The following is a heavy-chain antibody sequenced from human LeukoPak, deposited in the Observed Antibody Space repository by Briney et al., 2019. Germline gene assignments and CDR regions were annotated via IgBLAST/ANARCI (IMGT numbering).Heavy chain of an antibody. CDR3: ARRRSGGRDFDY. D-gene: IGHD2-15*01. J-gene: IGHJ4*02. V-gene: IGHV4-4*09. Sequence: KSSESLSLTCTVSGASMSSSYWSWIRQPPGKGLEWIGYIYTSGSTNYNPSLKSRVTISVDTSKSQLSLNLSSVTAADTAVYFCARRRSGGRDFDYWGQGTLVTVSS. CDR1: GASMSSSY. CDR2: IYTSGST.